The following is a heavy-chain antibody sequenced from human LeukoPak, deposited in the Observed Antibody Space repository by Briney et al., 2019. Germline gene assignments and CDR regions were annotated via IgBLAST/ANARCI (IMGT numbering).Heavy chain of an antibody. V-gene: IGHV3-21*01. J-gene: IGHJ3*02. Sequence: PGGSLRLSCAASGFTFSSYSMNRVRQAPGKGLEWVSSISSSSSYIYYADSVKGRFTISRDNAKNSLYLQMNSLRAEDTAVYYCAREALPYYDILTGYDRDHDAFDIWGQGTMVTVSS. CDR1: GFTFSSYS. CDR2: ISSSSSYI. CDR3: AREALPYYDILTGYDRDHDAFDI. D-gene: IGHD3-9*01.